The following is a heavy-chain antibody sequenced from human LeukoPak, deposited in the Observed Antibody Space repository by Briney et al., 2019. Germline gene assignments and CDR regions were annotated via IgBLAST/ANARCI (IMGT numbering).Heavy chain of an antibody. V-gene: IGHV4-39*01. D-gene: IGHD6-25*01. CDR1: GGSISTISSSTYY. CDR3: ARQLPTAAADTTGYFDY. Sequence: SETLSLTCTVSGGSISTISSSTYYWGWIRQAPGKGLEWIGSLFYGENSHYNPSLKSRATLSVDTSNNQFSLKLTSVTAADAAVYFCARQLPTAAADTTGYFDYWGQGTVVTVSS. CDR2: LFYGENS. J-gene: IGHJ4*02.